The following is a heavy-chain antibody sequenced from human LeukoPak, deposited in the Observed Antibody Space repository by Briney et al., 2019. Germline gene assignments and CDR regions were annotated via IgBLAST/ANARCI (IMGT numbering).Heavy chain of an antibody. V-gene: IGHV4-30-4*01. D-gene: IGHD1-14*01. CDR3: ASGTGPDALDI. J-gene: IGHJ3*02. CDR2: IYYSGST. Sequence: SETLSLTCTVSGGSISSGDYYWSWIRQPPGKGLEWIGYIYYSGSTYYNPSLKSRVTISVDTSKNQFSLKLSSVTAADTAVYYCASGTGPDALDIWGQGTMVTVSS. CDR1: GGSISSGDYY.